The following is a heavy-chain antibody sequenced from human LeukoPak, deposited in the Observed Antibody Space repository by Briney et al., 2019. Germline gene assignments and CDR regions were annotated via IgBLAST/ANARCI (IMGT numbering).Heavy chain of an antibody. CDR2: IIPIFGTA. Sequence: GSSVKVSCKASGGTFISYAISWVRQAPGQGLEWMGRIIPIFGTANYAQKFQGRVTITTDESTSTAYMELSSLRSEDTAVYYCARDLTGYYGSGSFDYWGQGTLVTVSS. V-gene: IGHV1-69*05. CDR1: GGTFISYA. CDR3: ARDLTGYYGSGSFDY. J-gene: IGHJ4*02. D-gene: IGHD3-10*01.